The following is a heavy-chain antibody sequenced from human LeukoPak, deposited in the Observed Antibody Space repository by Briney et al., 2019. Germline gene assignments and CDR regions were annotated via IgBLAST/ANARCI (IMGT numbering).Heavy chain of an antibody. Sequence: SETLSLTCTVSGGSXSTCYWXWXXXXPGXXXXXXGXXYYSXTTXYTXXSSPNSLVTISVETSKNQFSLRLSSVTAADTAVYYCVRSDRDLWYFDLWGRGTLVTVSS. CDR2: XYYSXTT. CDR3: VRSDRDLWYFDL. J-gene: IGHJ2*01. CDR1: GGSXSTCY. V-gene: IGHV4-59*01.